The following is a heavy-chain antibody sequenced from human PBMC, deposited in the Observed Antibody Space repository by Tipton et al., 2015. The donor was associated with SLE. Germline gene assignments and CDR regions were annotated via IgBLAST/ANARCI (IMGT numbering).Heavy chain of an antibody. V-gene: IGHV4-39*07. CDR3: ARVLPGNAFDI. J-gene: IGHJ3*02. Sequence: TLSLTCTVSGGSISSSHYYWGWIRQPPGKGLEWIGSIYYSGSTYYNPSLKSRVTISVDTSKNQFSLKLSSVTAADTAVYYCARVLPGNAFDIWGQGTMVTVSS. D-gene: IGHD3-10*01. CDR1: GGSISSSHYY. CDR2: IYYSGST.